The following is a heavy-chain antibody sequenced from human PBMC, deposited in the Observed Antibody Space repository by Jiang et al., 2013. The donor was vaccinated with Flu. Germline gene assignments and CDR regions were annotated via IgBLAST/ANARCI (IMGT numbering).Heavy chain of an antibody. J-gene: IGHJ4*02. Sequence: GLVQPGGSLRLSCAASGFTFSSYAMSWVRQAPGKGLEWVSAISGSGGSTYYADSVKGRFTISRDNSKNTLYLQMNSLRAEDTAVYYCAKLGQGSMIVVVDYFDYWGQGTLVTVSS. CDR3: AKLGQGSMIVVVDYFDY. CDR2: ISGSGGST. V-gene: IGHV3-23*01. D-gene: IGHD3-22*01. CDR1: GFTFSSYA.